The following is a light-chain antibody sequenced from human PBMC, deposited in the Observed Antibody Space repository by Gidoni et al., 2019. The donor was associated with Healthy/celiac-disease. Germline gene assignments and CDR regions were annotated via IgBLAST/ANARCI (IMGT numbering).Light chain of an antibody. CDR2: DVS. J-gene: IGLJ2*01. CDR1: SSDVGGYNY. CDR3: SSYTSSGTHVV. Sequence: QSALTQPASVSGSPGQSITISCTGTSSDVGGYNYVSWYQQHPGKAPKLMIYDVSNRPSGGSNRFSGSKSGNTASLTISGLQAEDEADYYCSSYTSSGTHVVFGGGTKLTVL. V-gene: IGLV2-14*03.